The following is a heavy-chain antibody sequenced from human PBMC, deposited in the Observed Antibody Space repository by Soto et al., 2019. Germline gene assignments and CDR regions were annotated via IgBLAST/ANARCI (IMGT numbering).Heavy chain of an antibody. D-gene: IGHD6-19*01. J-gene: IGHJ4*02. V-gene: IGHV1-2*02. CDR1: GYTFNGYY. CDR3: LVAGLTFEY. CDR2: TSPYSGDT. Sequence: GASVKVSCKTSGYTFNGYYMHWVRQAPGQGLEWMGLTSPYSGDTNYAQKFQGRVTMTRDTSINTAYMELTRLAFDDTAVYYCLVAGLTFEYWGQGTLVTVSS.